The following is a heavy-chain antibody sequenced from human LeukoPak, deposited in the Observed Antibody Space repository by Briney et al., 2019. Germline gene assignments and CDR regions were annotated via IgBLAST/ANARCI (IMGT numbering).Heavy chain of an antibody. D-gene: IGHD1-26*01. CDR3: AMFSVSHNPFDY. CDR1: GFTFSSYG. J-gene: IGHJ4*02. Sequence: GGSLRLSCAASGFTFSSYGIHWVRQAPGKGLEWVAVISYDGSNKYYADSVKGRFTISRDNSKNTLYLQMNSLRAEDTAVYYCAMFSVSHNPFDYWGQGTLVTVSS. CDR2: ISYDGSNK. V-gene: IGHV3-30*03.